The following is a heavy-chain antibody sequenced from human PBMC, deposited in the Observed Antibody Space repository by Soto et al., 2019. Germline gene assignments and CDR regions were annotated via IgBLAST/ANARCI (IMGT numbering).Heavy chain of an antibody. V-gene: IGHV1-2*02. CDR2: INPHTGDT. J-gene: IGHJ4*02. Sequence: QVHLVQSGAEVKKPGASVKVSCQTSGYPFTAYYIHWLRQAPGQGLEWMGWINPHTGDTNYAQIFQGRVILTNDTSTNTAYMDLASLTTADTAVYYCARRHGARSNVFRSAFPLAYWGQGTLVAVSS. CDR1: GYPFTAYY. CDR3: ARRHGARSNVFRSAFPLAY.